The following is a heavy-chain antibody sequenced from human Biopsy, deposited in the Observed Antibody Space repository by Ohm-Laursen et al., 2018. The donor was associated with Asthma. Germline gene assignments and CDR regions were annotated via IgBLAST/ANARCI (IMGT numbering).Heavy chain of an antibody. J-gene: IGHJ6*02. CDR3: ARAVDYSHYYGIDV. CDR1: GYTFNSAG. Sequence: SVKVSCKTSGYTFNSAGITWVRQAPGQGFEWMGWISVYNGNTKVAQKLQDRVTMITDTSTSTAYMELRSLRSDDTAVCFCARAVDYSHYYGIDVWGQGTTVTVS. CDR2: ISVYNGNT. D-gene: IGHD3-10*01. V-gene: IGHV1-18*01.